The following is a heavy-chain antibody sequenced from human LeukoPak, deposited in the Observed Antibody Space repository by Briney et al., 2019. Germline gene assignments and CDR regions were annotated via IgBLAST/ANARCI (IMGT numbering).Heavy chain of an antibody. Sequence: ASVTVSCKASGYTFTNYGFTWVRQAPGQGLEWMGWISAYNGNTNYAQKLQGRVTMTTDTSTSTAYMELRSLRSDDTAVYYCARLVDTAMARGDGYFDYWGQGTLVTVSS. V-gene: IGHV1-18*01. CDR3: ARLVDTAMARGDGYFDY. J-gene: IGHJ4*02. CDR1: GYTFTNYG. D-gene: IGHD5-18*01. CDR2: ISAYNGNT.